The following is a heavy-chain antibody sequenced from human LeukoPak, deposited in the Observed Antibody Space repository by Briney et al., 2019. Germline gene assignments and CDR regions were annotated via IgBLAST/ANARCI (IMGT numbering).Heavy chain of an antibody. CDR1: GFTFSSYA. Sequence: GGSLRLSCAASGFTFSSYAMSWVRQAPGKGLGWVSYISSSGSTIYYADSVKGRFAISRDNAKNSLYLQMNSLRAEDTAVYYCARGETTVTTFDYWGQGTLVTVSS. CDR2: ISSSGSTI. D-gene: IGHD4-17*01. V-gene: IGHV3-48*04. J-gene: IGHJ4*02. CDR3: ARGETTVTTFDY.